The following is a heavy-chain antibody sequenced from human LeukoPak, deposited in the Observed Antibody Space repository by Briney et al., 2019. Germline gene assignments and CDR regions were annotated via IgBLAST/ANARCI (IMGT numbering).Heavy chain of an antibody. CDR3: AKLSVAGTGVDY. D-gene: IGHD6-19*01. Sequence: PGRSLRLSCAASGFTFSSYGMHWVRQAPGKGLEWVAVISYDGSNKYYADSVKGRFTISRDNSKNTLYLRMNSLRAEDTAVYYCAKLSVAGTGVDYWGQGTLVTVSS. CDR1: GFTFSSYG. V-gene: IGHV3-30*18. CDR2: ISYDGSNK. J-gene: IGHJ4*02.